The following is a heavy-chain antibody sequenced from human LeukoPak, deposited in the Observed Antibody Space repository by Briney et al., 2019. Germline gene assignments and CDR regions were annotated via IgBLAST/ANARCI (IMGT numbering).Heavy chain of an antibody. CDR2: IKKDGSEK. CDR3: ATGFFYYYYMDV. D-gene: IGHD3-10*01. J-gene: IGHJ6*03. CDR1: GFTFSSYW. V-gene: IGHV3-7*01. Sequence: PGGSLRLSCAASGFTFSSYWMSWVRQAPGKGLEWVANIKKDGSEKYYVDSVKGRFTISRDSAKNSLYLQLSSLRAEDTAVYYCATGFFYYYYMDVWGRGTTVTVSS.